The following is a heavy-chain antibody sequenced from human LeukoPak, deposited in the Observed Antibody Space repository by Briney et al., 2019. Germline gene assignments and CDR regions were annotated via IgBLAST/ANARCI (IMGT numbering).Heavy chain of an antibody. CDR3: ARGHAYCGGDCYSYYFDY. J-gene: IGHJ4*02. CDR2: IKEDGSEK. V-gene: IGHV3-7*01. Sequence: WSLRLSCAASGLTFRSYWMTWVRQAPGKEPEWLANIKEDGSEKYYDDSVRGRFTISRDNAKNTLYLQMHSLRAEDTAVYYCARGHAYCGGDCYSYYFDYWGRGTLVTVSS. D-gene: IGHD2-21*02. CDR1: GLTFRSYW.